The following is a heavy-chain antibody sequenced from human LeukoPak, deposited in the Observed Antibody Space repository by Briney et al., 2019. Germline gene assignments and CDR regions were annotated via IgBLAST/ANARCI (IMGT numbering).Heavy chain of an antibody. CDR1: GFTFSDYY. D-gene: IGHD3-9*01. J-gene: IGHJ4*02. Sequence: NPGGSLRLSCAASGFTFSDYYMSWIRQPPGKGLEWIGEINHSGSTNYNPSLKSRVTISVDTSKNQFSLKLSSVTAADTAVYYCARLLRYFDWVGWYFDYWGQGTLVTVSS. CDR2: INHSGST. V-gene: IGHV4-34*01. CDR3: ARLLRYFDWVGWYFDY.